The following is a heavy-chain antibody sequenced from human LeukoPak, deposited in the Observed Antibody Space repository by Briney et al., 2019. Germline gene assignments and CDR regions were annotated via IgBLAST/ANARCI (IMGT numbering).Heavy chain of an antibody. CDR2: IIPILGIA. V-gene: IGHV1-69*04. J-gene: IGHJ4*02. Sequence: GASVKVSCKASGGTFSSYAISWVRQAPGQGLEGMGRIIPILGIANYAQKFQGRVTITADKSTSTAYMELSSLRSEDTAVYYCARVGYKPYLVARFDYWGQGTLVTVSS. D-gene: IGHD5-24*01. CDR1: GGTFSSYA. CDR3: ARVGYKPYLVARFDY.